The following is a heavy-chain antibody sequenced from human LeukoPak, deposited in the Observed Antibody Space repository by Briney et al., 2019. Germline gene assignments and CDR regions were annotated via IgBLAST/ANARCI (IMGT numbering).Heavy chain of an antibody. CDR3: ARGPNCSGGTCYSNYHYYGMDV. V-gene: IGHV3-21*06. D-gene: IGHD2-15*01. Sequence: GSLRLSCAASGFTFSSYAMNRVRQAPGKGLEWASSISGGSSYIFYADSMKGRFTISRDNAKNSLYLQMSSPRAEDTAVYYCARGPNCSGGTCYSNYHYYGMDVWGQGTTVTVSS. CDR1: GFTFSSYA. CDR2: ISGGSSYI. J-gene: IGHJ6*02.